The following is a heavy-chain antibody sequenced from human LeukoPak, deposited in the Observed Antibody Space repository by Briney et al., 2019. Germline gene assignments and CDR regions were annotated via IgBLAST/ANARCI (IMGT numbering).Heavy chain of an antibody. J-gene: IGHJ5*02. CDR2: INHSGST. CDR1: GGSFSGYY. Sequence: PSETLSLTCAVYGGSFSGYYWSWIRQPPGKGLEWIGEINHSGSTNYNPSLKSRVTISVDTSKNQFSLKLSSVTAADTAVYYCARRGGSYWRTTKNWFDPWGQGTLVTASS. CDR3: ARRGGSYWRTTKNWFDP. V-gene: IGHV4-34*01. D-gene: IGHD1-26*01.